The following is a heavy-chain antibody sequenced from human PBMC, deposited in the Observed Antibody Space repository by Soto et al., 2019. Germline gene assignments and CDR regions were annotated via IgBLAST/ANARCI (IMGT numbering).Heavy chain of an antibody. CDR3: ARVVRYPPRFDY. V-gene: IGHV3-48*01. CDR1: GFTSSSYS. CDR2: ISSSSSTI. D-gene: IGHD3-9*01. J-gene: IGHJ4*02. Sequence: EVQLVESGGGLVQPGGSLSLSCEASGFTSSSYSRNWVGQPPGKGLEWVSYISSSSSTIYYADSVKGRFTISRDNAKNSLYLQMNSLRAEDTAVYYCARVVRYPPRFDYWGQGTLVTVSS.